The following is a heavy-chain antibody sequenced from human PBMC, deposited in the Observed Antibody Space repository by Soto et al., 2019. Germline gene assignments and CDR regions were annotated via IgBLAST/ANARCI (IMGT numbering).Heavy chain of an antibody. V-gene: IGHV3-48*02. D-gene: IGHD2-2*01. Sequence: EGQLVESGGGLVLPGGSLRLSCAASGFIFSTYTLNWVRQAPGKGLAWVSYISAGSEAIHYADSVKGGFTVSRDNAKNSLFLQKNSLRDEDTAFFSCARLCTTSRVGAWFDPWGQGTLVTVSS. CDR2: ISAGSEAI. CDR3: ARLCTTSRVGAWFDP. CDR1: GFIFSTYT. J-gene: IGHJ5*02.